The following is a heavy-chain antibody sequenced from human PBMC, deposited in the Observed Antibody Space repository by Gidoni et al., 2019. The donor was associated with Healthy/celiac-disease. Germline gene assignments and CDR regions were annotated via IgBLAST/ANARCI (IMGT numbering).Heavy chain of an antibody. CDR1: GGSISRSSYY. J-gene: IGHJ4*02. Sequence: QLQLQESGPGLVKPSETLSFTCTVSGGSISRSSYYWGWIRQPPGKGLEWIGSIYYRESTCYNPSLKNRVTISVDTSKNQFSLKLSSVTAADTAVYYCARTRYCSSTSCLSYFDYWGQGTLVTVSS. D-gene: IGHD2-2*01. CDR2: IYYREST. CDR3: ARTRYCSSTSCLSYFDY. V-gene: IGHV4-39*01.